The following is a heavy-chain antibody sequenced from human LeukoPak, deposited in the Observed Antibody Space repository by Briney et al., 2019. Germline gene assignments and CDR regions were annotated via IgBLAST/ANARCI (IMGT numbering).Heavy chain of an antibody. Sequence: GGSLRLSCAASGFTYSSYWMSWVRQAPGKGLEWVANIKQDGSEKYYVDSVKGRFTISSDNAKNALYLQMNSQRVEDTAAYSFPRGQGGRNDGAFTYWGRGALVTVSS. CDR2: IKQDGSEK. CDR3: PRGQGGRNDGAFTY. D-gene: IGHD1-1*01. CDR1: GFTYSSYW. V-gene: IGHV3-7*03. J-gene: IGHJ4*02.